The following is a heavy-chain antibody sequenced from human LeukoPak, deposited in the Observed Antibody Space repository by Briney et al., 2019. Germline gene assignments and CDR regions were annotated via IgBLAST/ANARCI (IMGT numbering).Heavy chain of an antibody. CDR3: ARLFPVTAPK. D-gene: IGHD4-23*01. J-gene: IGHJ3*01. CDR1: GGSISTTTYY. V-gene: IGHV4-39*01. CDR2: LHYSGST. Sequence: SETLSLTCSVSGGSISTTTYYWGWIRQPPGKGLEWVGTLHYSGSTYYSPSLKSRVTTAVDTSKNQFSLRLSSVTAADTAVYYCARLFPVTAPKWGQGTMVTVTS.